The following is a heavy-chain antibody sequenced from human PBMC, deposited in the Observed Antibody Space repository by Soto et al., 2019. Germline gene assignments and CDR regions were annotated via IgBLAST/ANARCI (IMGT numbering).Heavy chain of an antibody. CDR1: GDSVSSVGFH. D-gene: IGHD3-3*01. Sequence: PSETLSLTCTVSGDSVSSVGFHWAWLRRPPGKGLEWIGYIYNGGSTYYRPSLESRMHMSLDANRNHYSLRLNSVTAADTAVYFCARAPVGLDTISYFDYWGQGKLVT. CDR3: ARAPVGLDTISYFDY. CDR2: IYNGGST. J-gene: IGHJ4*02. V-gene: IGHV4-30-4*01.